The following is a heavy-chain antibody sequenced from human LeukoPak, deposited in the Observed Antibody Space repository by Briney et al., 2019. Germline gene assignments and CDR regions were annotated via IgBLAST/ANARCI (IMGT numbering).Heavy chain of an antibody. V-gene: IGHV4-59*01. CDR1: GGSISSYY. CDR2: IYYSGST. D-gene: IGHD3-10*01. CDR3: ARETGSAFGI. J-gene: IGHJ3*02. Sequence: SETLSLTCTVSGGSISSYYWSWIRQSPGKGLEWIGYIYYSGSTNYNPSLKSRVTISVDTSKNQFSLKLSSVTAADTAVYYCARETGSAFGIWGQGTMVTVSS.